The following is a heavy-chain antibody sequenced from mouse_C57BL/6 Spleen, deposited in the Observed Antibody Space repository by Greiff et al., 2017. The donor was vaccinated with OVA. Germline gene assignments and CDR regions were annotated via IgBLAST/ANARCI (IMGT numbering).Heavy chain of an antibody. J-gene: IGHJ4*01. D-gene: IGHD1-1*01. CDR1: GYTFTSYT. Sequence: VQLQQSGAELARPGASVKMSCKASGYTFTSYTMHWVKQRPGQGLEWIGYINPSSGYTKYNQKFKDKATLTADKSSSTAYMQLSSLTSEDSAVYYCAKIGATVVGTAMDDWGQGTSVTVSS. V-gene: IGHV1-4*01. CDR2: INPSSGYT. CDR3: AKIGATVVGTAMDD.